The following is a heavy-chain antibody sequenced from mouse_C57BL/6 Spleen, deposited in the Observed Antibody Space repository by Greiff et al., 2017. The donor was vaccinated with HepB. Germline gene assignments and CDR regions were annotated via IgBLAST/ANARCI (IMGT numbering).Heavy chain of an antibody. CDR1: GYTFTDYN. J-gene: IGHJ2*01. CDR2: INPNNGGT. CDR3: AREGGYYPYFDY. D-gene: IGHD2-12*01. Sequence: VQLKESGPELVKPGASVKITCKASGYTFTDYNMDWVKQSHGKSLEWIGDINPNNGGTSYKQKFKGKVKLTVDKSSSTAYMELRSLTSEDTADYYCAREGGYYPYFDYWGQGTTLTVSS. V-gene: IGHV1-18*01.